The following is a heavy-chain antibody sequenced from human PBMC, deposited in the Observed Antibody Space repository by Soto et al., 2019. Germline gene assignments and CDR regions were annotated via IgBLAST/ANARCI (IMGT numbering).Heavy chain of an antibody. CDR2: ISWNSGRI. D-gene: IGHD3-16*01. CDR1: GFTFDDYA. J-gene: IGHJ6*01. Sequence: EMQLVESGGGLVQPGMSLRLSFAASGFTFDDYAMYWVRQVPGKGLEWVSGISWNSGRIGYADSVKGRFTISRDNAKNSLYLQMNSLRPEDTALYYCTKARLWGGDGYNSYYYNAMDVW. CDR3: TKARLWGGDGYNSYYYNAMDV. V-gene: IGHV3-9*01.